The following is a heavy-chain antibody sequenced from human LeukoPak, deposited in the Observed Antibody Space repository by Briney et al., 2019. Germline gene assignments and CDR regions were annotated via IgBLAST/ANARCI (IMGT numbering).Heavy chain of an antibody. J-gene: IGHJ4*02. Sequence: GESLKISCKGYGYSFTSYWIIWVRQMPGKGLEWMGRIDPSDSYTNYSPSLQGHATISADKSISAAYLQWSNLKASDTAMYYCARARGDHYSFDYWGQGTLVTVSS. D-gene: IGHD3-10*01. CDR1: GYSFTSYW. V-gene: IGHV5-10-1*01. CDR2: IDPSDSYT. CDR3: ARARGDHYSFDY.